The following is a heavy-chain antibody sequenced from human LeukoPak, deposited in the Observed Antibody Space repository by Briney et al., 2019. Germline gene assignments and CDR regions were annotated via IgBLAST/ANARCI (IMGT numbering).Heavy chain of an antibody. CDR3: ARATSISSPFDY. CDR1: GYTFSIYW. CDR2: IYPGDSDT. Sequence: GESLKISCKGSGYTFSIYWIAWVRQMPGKGPELMGIIYPGDSDTRYSPSFQGQATISVDKSNSTAYLEWSSLKASDTGIYYCARATSISSPFDYWGQGTLVTVSS. V-gene: IGHV5-51*01. D-gene: IGHD6-6*01. J-gene: IGHJ4*02.